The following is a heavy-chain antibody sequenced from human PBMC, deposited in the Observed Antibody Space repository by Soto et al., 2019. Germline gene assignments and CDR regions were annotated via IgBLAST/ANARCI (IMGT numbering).Heavy chain of an antibody. V-gene: IGHV3-23*01. CDR1: GFTFSSYA. J-gene: IGHJ4*02. Sequence: PGGSLRLSCAASGFTFSSYAMSWVRQAQGKGLEWVSVICGGGGNTYYADSVKGRFTISRDNSKNTLYLQMNSLRAEDTAVYYCARDQYRILTGYYEVGDYWGQGTLVTVSS. D-gene: IGHD3-9*01. CDR3: ARDQYRILTGYYEVGDY. CDR2: ICGGGGNT.